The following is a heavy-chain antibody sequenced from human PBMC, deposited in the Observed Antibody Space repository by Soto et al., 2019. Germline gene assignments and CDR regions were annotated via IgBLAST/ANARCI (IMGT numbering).Heavy chain of an antibody. CDR1: GGSISSSSYY. J-gene: IGHJ4*02. Sequence: SETLSLTCTVSGGSISSSSYYWGWIRQPPGKGLEWIGSIYYSGSTYYNPSLKSRVTISVDTSKNQFSLKLSSVTAADTAVYYCARNKTPLHNSYYFDYWGQGTLVTVSS. CDR2: IYYSGST. CDR3: ARNKTPLHNSYYFDY. V-gene: IGHV4-39*01. D-gene: IGHD1-20*01.